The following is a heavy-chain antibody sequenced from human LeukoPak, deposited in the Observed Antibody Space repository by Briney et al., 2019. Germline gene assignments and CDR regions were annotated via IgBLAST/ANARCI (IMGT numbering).Heavy chain of an antibody. Sequence: GASVKVSCKASGYTFTGYYMHWVRQAPGQGLEWMGRINPNSGGTNYAQKFQGRVTMTRDTPISTAYMELSRLRSVDTAVYYCARGPYSSSWGVDYWGQGTLVTVSS. CDR1: GYTFTGYY. V-gene: IGHV1-2*06. CDR2: INPNSGGT. J-gene: IGHJ4*02. D-gene: IGHD6-13*01. CDR3: ARGPYSSSWGVDY.